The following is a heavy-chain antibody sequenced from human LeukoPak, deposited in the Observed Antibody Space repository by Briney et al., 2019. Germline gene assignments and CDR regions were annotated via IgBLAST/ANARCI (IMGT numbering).Heavy chain of an antibody. CDR2: INSDGSST. V-gene: IGHV3-74*01. CDR3: ARDGRYSSGWYPPFGYYYYYMDV. J-gene: IGHJ6*03. CDR1: GFTFSSYW. D-gene: IGHD6-19*01. Sequence: GGSLRLSCAASGFTFSSYWMHWVRQAPGKGLVWVSRINSDGSSTTYADSVKGRFTISRDNAKNTLYVQMNSLRAEDTAVYYCARDGRYSSGWYPPFGYYYYYMDVWGKGTTVTISS.